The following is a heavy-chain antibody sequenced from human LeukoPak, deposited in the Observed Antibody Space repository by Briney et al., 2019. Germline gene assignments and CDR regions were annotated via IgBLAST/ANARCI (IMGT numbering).Heavy chain of an antibody. J-gene: IGHJ5*02. CDR1: GYTFTSND. Sequence: ASVKVSCKASGYTFTSNDMPWVRQAPGQRLEWMGRINAGNGNTKYSQEFQGRVTISRDTSASTVYMELSSLRSEDMAVYYCARSLSDFYRNWCFPWGQGTLVTVSS. CDR3: ARSLSDFYRNWCFP. D-gene: IGHD2-21*01. V-gene: IGHV1-3*03. CDR2: INAGNGNT.